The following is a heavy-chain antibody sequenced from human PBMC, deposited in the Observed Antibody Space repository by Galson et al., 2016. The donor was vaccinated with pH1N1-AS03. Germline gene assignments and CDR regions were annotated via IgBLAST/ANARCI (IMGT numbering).Heavy chain of an antibody. Sequence: SETLSLTCAVSGGFMTSPDWWTWVRQPPGKGLEWIGEVHYSGTTSYNPSLNSRVTMSIDKSNNQFSLNLGSVTAADTAVYFCASAGYHTPGYHYWGQGALVTVSS. CDR3: ASAGYHTPGYHY. D-gene: IGHD3-16*02. CDR1: GGFMTSPDW. CDR2: VHYSGTT. J-gene: IGHJ4*02. V-gene: IGHV4-4*02.